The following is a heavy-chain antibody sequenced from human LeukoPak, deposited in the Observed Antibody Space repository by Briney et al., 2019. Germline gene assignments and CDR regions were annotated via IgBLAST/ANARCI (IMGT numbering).Heavy chain of an antibody. CDR2: IRFDGTNR. J-gene: IGHJ4*02. CDR3: ARDAYHSGDLDQ. D-gene: IGHD7-27*01. CDR1: GFTFSNYI. Sequence: GGSLRLSCAASGFTFSNYIMHWVRQAPGKGLEWVSFIRFDGTNRHYVDSVKGRFAISRDNANNMLYLQMNSLNFEDTAVYYCARDAYHSGDLDQWGEGALVIVSS. V-gene: IGHV3-30*02.